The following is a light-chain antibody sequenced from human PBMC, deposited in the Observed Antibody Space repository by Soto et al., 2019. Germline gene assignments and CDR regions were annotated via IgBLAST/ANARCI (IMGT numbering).Light chain of an antibody. Sequence: VMTQSPATLSVSPGERATLSCRASQSISSKLAWYQQKPGQAHRLLIYGASTRATGIPARFSGSGSGTEFTLTVSSLQSEDFAVYYCQQYKNWPPYTFGQGTKLEIK. J-gene: IGKJ2*01. V-gene: IGKV3-15*01. CDR3: QQYKNWPPYT. CDR1: QSISSK. CDR2: GAS.